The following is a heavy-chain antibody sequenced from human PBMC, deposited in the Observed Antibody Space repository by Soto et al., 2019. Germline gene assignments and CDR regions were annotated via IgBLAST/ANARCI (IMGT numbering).Heavy chain of an antibody. CDR2: IYSGGST. V-gene: IGHV3-66*01. J-gene: IGHJ4*02. CDR3: ARDLDGQWLEFDY. CDR1: GFTVSSNY. Sequence: GGSLRLSCAASGFTVSSNYMSWVRQAPGKGLEWVSVIYSGGSTYYADSVKGRFTISRDNSKNTMYLQMNSLRAEDTAVYYCARDLDGQWLEFDYWGQGTLVTVSS. D-gene: IGHD6-19*01.